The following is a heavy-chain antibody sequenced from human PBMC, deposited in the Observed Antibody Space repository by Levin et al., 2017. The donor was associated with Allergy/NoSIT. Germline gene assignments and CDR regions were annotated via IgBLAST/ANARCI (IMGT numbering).Heavy chain of an antibody. V-gene: IGHV4-30-4*01. Sequence: SQTLSLTCTVSGGSISSGDYYWSWIRQPPGKGLEWIGYIHYSGSTYYNPSLKSRVTISVDTSKNQFSLLLSSVTAADTAVYYCAREGISYGNYWGQGTLVTVSS. D-gene: IGHD5-18*01. CDR3: AREGISYGNY. CDR2: IHYSGST. CDR1: GGSISSGDYY. J-gene: IGHJ4*02.